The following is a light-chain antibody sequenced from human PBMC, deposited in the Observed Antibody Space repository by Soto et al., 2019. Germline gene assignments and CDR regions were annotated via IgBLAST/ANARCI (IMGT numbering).Light chain of an antibody. CDR1: QSSSRW. Sequence: DIKLTQSPPTLSVSLLGRIAIXLLASQSSSRWLTWYQQTPGKAPKLLIYEASKVQSGVPTRFSGSGSGTEFALTISGLQPDDFASYYCQQFNSYPITFGQGTRLENK. CDR2: EAS. V-gene: IGKV1-5*01. J-gene: IGKJ5*01. CDR3: QQFNSYPIT.